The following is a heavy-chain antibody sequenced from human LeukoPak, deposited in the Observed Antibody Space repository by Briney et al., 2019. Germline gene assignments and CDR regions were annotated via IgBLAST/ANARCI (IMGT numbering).Heavy chain of an antibody. CDR2: ISSSGSTI. CDR1: GFTFSDYY. Sequence: GGSLRLSCAASGFTFSDYYMSWIRQAPGKGLEWVSYISSSGSTIYYADSVKGRFTISRDNAKNSLYLQMNSLRAEDTAVYYCASTYYDFWSGYSTRPKYYYYGMDVWGQGTLVTVSS. D-gene: IGHD3-3*01. CDR3: ASTYYDFWSGYSTRPKYYYYGMDV. V-gene: IGHV3-11*01. J-gene: IGHJ6*02.